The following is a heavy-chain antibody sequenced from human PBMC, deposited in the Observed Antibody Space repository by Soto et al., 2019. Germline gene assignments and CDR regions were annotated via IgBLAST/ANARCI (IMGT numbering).Heavy chain of an antibody. CDR3: RRKTYASASGYNLKSYFES. Sequence: GESLKISCKVSGYRLTCYWIASVRQMPGKGLEWMGSIDPSGSQSYYSPSFRGHVTISAAKSITTVFLQWSSLRASDTAMYYCRRKTYASASGYNLKSYFESWGPGTLVNVFS. J-gene: IGHJ4*02. CDR2: IDPSGSQS. D-gene: IGHD5-12*01. CDR1: GYRLTCYW. V-gene: IGHV5-10-1*01.